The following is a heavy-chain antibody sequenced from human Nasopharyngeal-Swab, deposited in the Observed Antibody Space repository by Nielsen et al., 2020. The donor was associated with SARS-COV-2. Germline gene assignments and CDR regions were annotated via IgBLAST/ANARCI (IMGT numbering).Heavy chain of an antibody. CDR3: ARDSLELEPDY. CDR1: GFTFSSYA. CDR2: ISYDGSNK. J-gene: IGHJ4*02. V-gene: IGHV3-30-3*01. Sequence: GESLKISCAASGFTFSSYAMHWVRQAPGKGLEWVAVISYDGSNKYYADSVKGRFTISRDNSKNTLYLQMNSLRAEDTAVYYCARDSLELEPDYWGQGTLVTVSS. D-gene: IGHD1-1*01.